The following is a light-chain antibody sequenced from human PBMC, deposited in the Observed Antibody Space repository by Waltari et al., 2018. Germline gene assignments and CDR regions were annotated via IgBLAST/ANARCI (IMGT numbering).Light chain of an antibody. CDR3: QQYNTWPPQDT. J-gene: IGKJ2*01. Sequence: DIVMTQSPATLSVSPGARSTLYCRASQSVSSNLAWYQQKPGQAPRLLIYGASTRATGIPARFSGSGSGTEFTHTISSLQSEDFAVDYCQQYNTWPPQDTFGQGTKLE. CDR1: QSVSSN. V-gene: IGKV3-15*01. CDR2: GAS.